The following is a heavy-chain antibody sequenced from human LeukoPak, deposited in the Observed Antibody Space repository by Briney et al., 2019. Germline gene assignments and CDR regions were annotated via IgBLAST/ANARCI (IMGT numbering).Heavy chain of an antibody. CDR1: GFTFSSYS. CDR3: HTDQISWNS. Sequence: GGSLRLSCAASGFTFSSYSMNWVRQAPGKGLEWVGRIKSRTDGGTTDYAAPVKGRFIISRDDSKNTLYLQMNSLKTEDTAVYYCHTDQISWNSWGRGTLVTVSS. CDR2: IKSRTDGGTT. J-gene: IGHJ4*02. V-gene: IGHV3-15*01. D-gene: IGHD1-1*01.